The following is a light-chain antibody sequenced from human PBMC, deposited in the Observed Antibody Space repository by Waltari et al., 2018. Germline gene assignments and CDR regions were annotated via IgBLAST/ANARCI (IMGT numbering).Light chain of an antibody. V-gene: IGKV1-39*01. J-gene: IGKJ2*01. CDR2: GAS. CDR1: QMISSY. Sequence: DIRMTQSPSSLSASVGDRVTITCRASQMISSYLNWYQQIPGKAPKLLFYGASSLQSGVPSRFSGSGFGTDFTLTISSLQSEDFATYYCQQSYSLPNTFGQGTKLEI. CDR3: QQSYSLPNT.